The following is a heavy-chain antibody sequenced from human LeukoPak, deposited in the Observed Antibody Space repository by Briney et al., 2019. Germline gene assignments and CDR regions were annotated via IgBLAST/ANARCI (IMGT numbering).Heavy chain of an antibody. J-gene: IGHJ4*02. Sequence: PGGSLRLSCAASGFFFDDYAMHWVRQVPGKGLEWVSLISWDGGSIYYADSVKGRFTISRDNNKNSLYLEMNSLRTEDTAFYYCAKGPKFHYDDSAYGLDYWGQGTLVTVSS. V-gene: IGHV3-43D*03. CDR1: GFFFDDYA. CDR2: ISWDGGSI. D-gene: IGHD3-22*01. CDR3: AKGPKFHYDDSAYGLDY.